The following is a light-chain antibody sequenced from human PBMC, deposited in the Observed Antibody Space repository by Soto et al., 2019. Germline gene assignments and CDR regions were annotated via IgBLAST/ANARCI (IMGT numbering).Light chain of an antibody. CDR3: ASWDDRLSGYV. CDR2: KNN. CDR1: SSSIGTNY. Sequence: QSALTQPPSAYGTPGQRVTISCSGSSSSIGTNYVYWYQQLPGTAPKLLIYKNNQRPSGVPDRFSGSKSDTSASLAISGLRSEDEADYHCASWDDRLSGYVFGTGTKVTVL. V-gene: IGLV1-47*01. J-gene: IGLJ1*01.